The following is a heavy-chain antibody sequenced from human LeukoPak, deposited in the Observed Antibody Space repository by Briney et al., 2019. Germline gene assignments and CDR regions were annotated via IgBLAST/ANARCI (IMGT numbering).Heavy chain of an antibody. CDR3: ARGGGVIVTPPDY. CDR1: GYTFTGYY. Sequence: EASVTVSCKASGYTFTGYYMHWVRQAPGQGLEWMGWINPNSGGTNYAQKFQGWVTMTRDTSISTAYMELSRLRSDDTAVYYCARGGGVIVTPPDYWGQGTLVTVSS. V-gene: IGHV1-2*04. D-gene: IGHD3-16*02. CDR2: INPNSGGT. J-gene: IGHJ4*02.